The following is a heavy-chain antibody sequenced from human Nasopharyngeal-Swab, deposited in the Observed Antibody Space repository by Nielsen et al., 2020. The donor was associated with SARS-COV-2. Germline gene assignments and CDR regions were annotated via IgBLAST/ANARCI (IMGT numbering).Heavy chain of an antibody. D-gene: IGHD3-10*01. Sequence: GEALKISCAASGFSLSRHGMNWVRQAPGKGLEWVSSVGGSDDSTFYADSVKGRFTISRDRSKNTLYLQMNSLTVEDTAVYYCTKNTPMVDTYSHYMDVWGEGDTVTVSS. CDR2: VGGSDDST. CDR1: GFSLSRHG. CDR3: TKNTPMVDTYSHYMDV. V-gene: IGHV3-23*01. J-gene: IGHJ6*03.